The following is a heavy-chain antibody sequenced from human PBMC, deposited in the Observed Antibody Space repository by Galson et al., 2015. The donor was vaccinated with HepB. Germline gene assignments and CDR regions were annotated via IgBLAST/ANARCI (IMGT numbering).Heavy chain of an antibody. CDR3: AKAWYSSSWFNGAFDI. CDR2: ISYDGSNK. D-gene: IGHD6-13*01. J-gene: IGHJ3*02. V-gene: IGHV3-30*18. CDR1: GFTFSSYG. Sequence: SLRLSCAASGFTFSSYGMHWVRQAPGKGLEWVAVISYDGSNKYYADSVKGRFTISRDNSKNTLYLQMNSLRAEDTAVYYCAKAWYSSSWFNGAFDIWGQGTMVTVSS.